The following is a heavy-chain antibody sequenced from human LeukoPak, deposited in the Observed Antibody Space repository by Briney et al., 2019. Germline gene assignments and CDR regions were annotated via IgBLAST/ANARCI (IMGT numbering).Heavy chain of an antibody. CDR3: ARGPDSYGYSGY. V-gene: IGHV4-38-2*01. Sequence: SETLSLTCAVSGYSISSGYYWGWIRQPPGKGLEWIGSIYHSGSTYCNPSLKSRVTISVDTPKNQLSLKLSSVTAADTAVYYCARGPDSYGYSGYWGQGTLVTVSS. CDR2: IYHSGST. D-gene: IGHD5-18*01. CDR1: GYSISSGYY. J-gene: IGHJ4*02.